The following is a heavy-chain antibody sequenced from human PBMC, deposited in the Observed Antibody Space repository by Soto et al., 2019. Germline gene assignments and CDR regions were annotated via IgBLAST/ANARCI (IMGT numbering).Heavy chain of an antibody. CDR1: GFTFSSYW. CDR2: INSDGSST. J-gene: IGHJ4*02. V-gene: IGHV3-74*01. D-gene: IGHD2-21*02. Sequence: EVQLVESGGGLVQPGGSLRLSCAASGFTFSSYWMHWVRQAPGKGLVWVSRINSDGSSTSYADSVKGRFTISRDNXXNTLYRQMDSLRAEDTAVYYCARPRPYCGGDCPDSWGQGTLVTVSS. CDR3: ARPRPYCGGDCPDS.